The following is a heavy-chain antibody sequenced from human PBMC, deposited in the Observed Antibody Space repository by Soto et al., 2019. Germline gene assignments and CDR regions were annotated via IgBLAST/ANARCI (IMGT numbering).Heavy chain of an antibody. Sequence: QVQLQESGPGLVKPSGTLSLSCVVSSGSISSTNWWSWVRQPPGRGLEWIGAIYHSGSINYNPSLRSRANISVDKSKNQFSLNLISVTAADTAVYFCVKEGSGWSYLDHWGQGILVTVSS. CDR1: SGSISSTNW. D-gene: IGHD6-19*01. V-gene: IGHV4-4*02. CDR3: VKEGSGWSYLDH. J-gene: IGHJ4*02. CDR2: IYHSGSI.